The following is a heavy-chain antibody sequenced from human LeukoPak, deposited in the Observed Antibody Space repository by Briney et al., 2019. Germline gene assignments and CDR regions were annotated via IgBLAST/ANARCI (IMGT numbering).Heavy chain of an antibody. D-gene: IGHD6-13*01. CDR2: IHFNGNT. CDR1: GDSISNNY. Sequence: SETLSLTCTVSGDSISNNYWSWIRQPAGKGLEWISRIHFNGNTDYNPSLKSRVTTSIDTPRNQFSLKLSSVTAADTAVFYCVRDRGGSSWYNYYDAWGQGILVTVSS. J-gene: IGHJ4*02. CDR3: VRDRGGSSWYNYYDA. V-gene: IGHV4-4*07.